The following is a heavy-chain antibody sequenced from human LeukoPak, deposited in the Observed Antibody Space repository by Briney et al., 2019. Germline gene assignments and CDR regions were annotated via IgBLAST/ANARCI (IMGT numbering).Heavy chain of an antibody. CDR1: GYTFTNYG. V-gene: IGHV1-18*01. J-gene: IGHJ4*02. CDR2: ISANNGET. Sequence: ASVKVSCKTSGYTFTNYGITWVRQAPGQGLEWVVWISANNGETNYAQKFQGRVTVTTDTSTSTAYMELRSLRSDDTAVYYCARAPPRVTAAGYDYWGQGTLVTVSS. CDR3: ARAPPRVTAAGYDY. D-gene: IGHD6-13*01.